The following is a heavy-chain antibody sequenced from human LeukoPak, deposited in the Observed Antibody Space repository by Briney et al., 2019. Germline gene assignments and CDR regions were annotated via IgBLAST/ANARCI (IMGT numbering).Heavy chain of an antibody. V-gene: IGHV6-1*01. Sequence: SQTLSLTCAISGDSVSSNSAAWNWVRQSPSRGLEWLGRTYYRSKWYNDYAVSVKSRITINPDTSKNQFSLQLNSVTPEDTAVYYCARDKQWFGESPLDYWGQGTLVTVSS. J-gene: IGHJ4*02. D-gene: IGHD3-10*01. CDR3: ARDKQWFGESPLDY. CDR1: GDSVSSNSAA. CDR2: TYYRSKWYN.